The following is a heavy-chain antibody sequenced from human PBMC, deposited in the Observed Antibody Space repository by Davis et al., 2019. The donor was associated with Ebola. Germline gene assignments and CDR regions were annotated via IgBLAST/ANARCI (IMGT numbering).Heavy chain of an antibody. CDR2: IHSSGST. J-gene: IGHJ6*02. D-gene: IGHD6-13*01. V-gene: IGHV4-39*02. CDR1: GASISGSNYY. CDR3: ARVLAAAGLYYYYYGMDV. Sequence: SETLSLTCTVSGASISGSNYYWGWIRQPPGKGLEWIGSIHSSGSTYFNPSLRSRLTISPDTSKKQFSLKLTSVTAADTAVYYCARVLAAAGLYYYYYGMDVWGQGTTVTVSS.